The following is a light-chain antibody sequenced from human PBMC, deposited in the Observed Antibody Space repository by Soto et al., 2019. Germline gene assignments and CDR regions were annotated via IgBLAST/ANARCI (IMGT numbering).Light chain of an antibody. V-gene: IGKV4-1*01. Sequence: DIVMTQSPDSLAVSLGERATINCKSSQSVLYSSNNKKYLAWYQQKPGQPPKLLIYWASNRESGVPDRFSGSGSGKDFTLSIGTLQAEDGAVYYCQQYYSTPLTFGGGTKVEIK. CDR2: WAS. J-gene: IGKJ4*01. CDR3: QQYYSTPLT. CDR1: QSVLYSSNNKKY.